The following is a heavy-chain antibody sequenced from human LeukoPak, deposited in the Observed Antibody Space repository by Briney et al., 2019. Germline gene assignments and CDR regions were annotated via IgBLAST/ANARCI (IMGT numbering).Heavy chain of an antibody. CDR1: GGSISSYY. Sequence: SETLSLTCTVSGGSISSYYWSWIRQPPGKGLEWIGYIYTSGSTNYNPSLKSRVTISVDTSKNQFSLKLSSVAAADTAVYYCARESGRDAFDIWGQGTMVTVSS. V-gene: IGHV4-4*09. D-gene: IGHD3-3*01. CDR3: ARESGRDAFDI. CDR2: IYTSGST. J-gene: IGHJ3*02.